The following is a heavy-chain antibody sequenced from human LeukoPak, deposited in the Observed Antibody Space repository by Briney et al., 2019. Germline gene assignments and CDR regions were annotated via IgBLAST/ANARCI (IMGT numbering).Heavy chain of an antibody. CDR3: ASGVVAANYFDY. D-gene: IGHD2-15*01. CDR1: GFTFDDYG. Sequence: GGSLRLSCATSGFTFDDYGMSWVRQAPGKGLEWVSGINWNGGSTGYADSVKGRFSISRDNAMNALYLQMNSLRAEDTALHYCASGVVAANYFDYWGQGTLVTVSS. J-gene: IGHJ4*02. CDR2: INWNGGST. V-gene: IGHV3-20*04.